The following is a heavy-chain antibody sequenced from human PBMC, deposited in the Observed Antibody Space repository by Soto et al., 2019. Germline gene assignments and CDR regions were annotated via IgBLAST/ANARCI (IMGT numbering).Heavy chain of an antibody. D-gene: IGHD5-12*01. CDR2: MLYSGLT. CDR1: GYSVSSSDYY. V-gene: IGHV4-39*01. J-gene: IGHJ4*02. CDR3: ARQSGGYGVDGGDY. Sequence: SETLSLTCSVSGYSVSSSDYYWAWIRQPPGKGLEWIGSMLYSGLTYYNPSLKSRVTISVGTSKNQFSLKLSSVTAADTAVYYCARQSGGYGVDGGDYWGQGTLVTVSS.